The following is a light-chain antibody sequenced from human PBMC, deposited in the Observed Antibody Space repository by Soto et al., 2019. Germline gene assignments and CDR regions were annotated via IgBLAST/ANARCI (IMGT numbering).Light chain of an antibody. CDR2: RNN. Sequence: QSVLTQPPSASGTPGQRVTISCSGSSSNIGSNYVYWYQQLPGTAPKLLIYRNNQRPSGVPDRFSGSKSGTSASLPISGLRSEDEADYYCPAWDDSLSGYVFGTGTKLTVL. J-gene: IGLJ1*01. V-gene: IGLV1-47*01. CDR1: SSNIGSNY. CDR3: PAWDDSLSGYV.